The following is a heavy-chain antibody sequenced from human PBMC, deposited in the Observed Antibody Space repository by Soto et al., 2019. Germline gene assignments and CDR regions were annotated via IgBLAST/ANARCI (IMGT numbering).Heavy chain of an antibody. Sequence: GGSLRLSCAASGFTFSSYGMHWVRQAPGKGLEWVAVIWYDGSNKYYADSVKGRFTISRDNSKNTLYLQMNSLRAEDTAVYYCARDRIEYSSSSLDYWGQGTLVTVSS. D-gene: IGHD6-6*01. V-gene: IGHV3-33*01. J-gene: IGHJ4*02. CDR3: ARDRIEYSSSSLDY. CDR2: IWYDGSNK. CDR1: GFTFSSYG.